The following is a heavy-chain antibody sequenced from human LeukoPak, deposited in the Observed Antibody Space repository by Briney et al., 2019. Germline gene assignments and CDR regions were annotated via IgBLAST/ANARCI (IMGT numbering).Heavy chain of an antibody. D-gene: IGHD3-16*01. CDR3: VRDRVLGAFDI. CDR1: GDSISSYS. Sequence: PSETLSLTCTVSGDSISSYSWTWLRQPPGKGLEWIGSIYYSGSTNYNPSLKSRVTISVDTSKNQFSLKLSSVTAADTAVYYCVRDRVLGAFDIWGQGTMVTVSS. J-gene: IGHJ3*02. V-gene: IGHV4-59*01. CDR2: IYYSGST.